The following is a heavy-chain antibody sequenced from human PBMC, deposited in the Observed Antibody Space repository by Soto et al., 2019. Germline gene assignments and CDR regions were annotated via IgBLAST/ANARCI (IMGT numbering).Heavy chain of an antibody. D-gene: IGHD2-8*01. Sequence: GGSIRLSCAASGFTVSVNYMTWVRQAPGKGLEWVSVIYSGGDTYYADSVKGRFTISRDNSKDTLYLQMNSLRAEDTALYYCARDRATGVFDYWGQGTLVTVSS. J-gene: IGHJ4*02. CDR1: GFTVSVNY. CDR2: IYSGGDT. V-gene: IGHV3-66*01. CDR3: ARDRATGVFDY.